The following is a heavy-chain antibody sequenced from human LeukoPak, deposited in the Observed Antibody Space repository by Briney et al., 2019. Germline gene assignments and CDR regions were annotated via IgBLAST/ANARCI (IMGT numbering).Heavy chain of an antibody. V-gene: IGHV3-23*01. D-gene: IGHD2-15*01. J-gene: IGHJ4*02. CDR3: AKQLGYCTDGSCYFPY. CDR1: GFTFSSSA. Sequence: GGSLRLSCAASGFTFSSSAMSWVRQAPGKGLEWVSAISNNGGYTYYADSVQGRFTISRDNSKSTLCLQMNSLRAEDTAVYYCAKQLGYCTDGSCYFPYWGQGTLVTVSS. CDR2: ISNNGGYT.